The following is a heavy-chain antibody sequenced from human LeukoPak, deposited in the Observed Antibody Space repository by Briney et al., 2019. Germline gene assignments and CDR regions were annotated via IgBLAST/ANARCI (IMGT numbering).Heavy chain of an antibody. CDR1: GFTFSSYA. V-gene: IGHV3-23*01. Sequence: GASLRLSCAASGFTFSSYAMSWVRQAPGKGLEWVSAISGSGGSTYYADSVKGRFTISRDNSKNTLYLQMNSLRAEDTAVYYCAKDIAVADGFPQLFDYWGQGTLVTVSS. CDR2: ISGSGGST. CDR3: AKDIAVADGFPQLFDY. D-gene: IGHD6-19*01. J-gene: IGHJ4*02.